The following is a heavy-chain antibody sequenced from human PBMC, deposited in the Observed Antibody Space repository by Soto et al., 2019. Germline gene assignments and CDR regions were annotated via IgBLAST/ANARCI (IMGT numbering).Heavy chain of an antibody. V-gene: IGHV1-18*01. CDR1: GYTFTSYG. D-gene: IGHD2-8*01. J-gene: IGHJ4*02. CDR3: ASVGGVVLAHFDS. Sequence: QVQLVQSGAEVKKPGASVRVSCKASGYTFTSYGISWVRRAPGQGLEWMGWISAYNGDTNYAQKLQGRVTMTTATATGTANMDQRSHTSDDTAIYYCASVGGVVLAHFDSWGQGALVTVSS. CDR2: ISAYNGDT.